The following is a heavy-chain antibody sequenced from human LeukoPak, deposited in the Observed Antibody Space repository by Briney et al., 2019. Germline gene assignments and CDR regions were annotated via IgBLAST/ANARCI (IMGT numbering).Heavy chain of an antibody. CDR1: GYTFTSYG. J-gene: IGHJ6*02. Sequence: ASVKVSCKASGYTFTSYGISWVRQAPGQGLEWMGWISAYNGNTNYAQKLQGRVTMTTDTSTSTAYMELRSLRSDDTAVYYCATRWFGELLPYYGMDVWGQGTTVTVSS. V-gene: IGHV1-18*01. CDR2: ISAYNGNT. D-gene: IGHD3-10*01. CDR3: ATRWFGELLPYYGMDV.